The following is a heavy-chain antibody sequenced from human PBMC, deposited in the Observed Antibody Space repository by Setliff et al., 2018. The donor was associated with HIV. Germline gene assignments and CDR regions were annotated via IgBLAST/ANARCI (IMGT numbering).Heavy chain of an antibody. CDR1: GGSFTSYY. D-gene: IGHD1-7*01. V-gene: IGHV4-34*01. J-gene: IGHJ5*01. CDR2: INHSGST. Sequence: SETLSLTCAVYGGSFTSYYWTWIRQAPGKDLEWIGEINHSGSTNYNPSLKRRVTISVDTSKNQFSLKLNSVTAADTAVYYCARVRLELRQYWFDSWGQGSPVTVSS. CDR3: ARVRLELRQYWFDS.